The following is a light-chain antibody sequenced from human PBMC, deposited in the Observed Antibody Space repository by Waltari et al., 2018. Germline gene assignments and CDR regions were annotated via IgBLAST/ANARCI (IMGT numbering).Light chain of an antibody. Sequence: QSALTQPASVSGSPGQSTTISCTGTSSDVGSYDLVSWYQQHPGKAPKLMIYEVNKRPSGVSHRFSGSRSGNTASLTISGLQAEDEADYHCCSYAGNCTVVFGGGTKLTVL. CDR1: SSDVGSYDL. J-gene: IGLJ2*01. CDR3: CSYAGNCTVV. CDR2: EVN. V-gene: IGLV2-23*02.